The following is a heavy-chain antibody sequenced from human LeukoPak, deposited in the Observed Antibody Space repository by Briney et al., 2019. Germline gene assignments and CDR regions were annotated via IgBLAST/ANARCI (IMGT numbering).Heavy chain of an antibody. CDR3: ARRQYSGYDFDF. Sequence: ESLLISCKSSGYIFTNYWIGGVRPMAGKGLEWMGIIYPRDYDTRYSPSFQGQVTVSADKSISTAYLQWNTLEASDTAMYYCARRQYSGYDFDFWGQGTLVTVSS. CDR1: GYIFTNYW. V-gene: IGHV5-51*01. D-gene: IGHD5-12*01. CDR2: IYPRDYDT. J-gene: IGHJ4*02.